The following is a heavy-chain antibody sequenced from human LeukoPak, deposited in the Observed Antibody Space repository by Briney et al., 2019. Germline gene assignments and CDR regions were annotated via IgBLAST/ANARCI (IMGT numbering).Heavy chain of an antibody. CDR1: AFSFSDYW. Sequence: PGGSLRLSCAASAFSFSDYWMTWVRQAPGTGLHWVAHIKEDGSEEYYVDPVKGRFTISRDNAKSSLYLQMNSLRAEDTAVYYCARWNSGWEFDCWGQGTQVSVSS. D-gene: IGHD6-19*01. CDR3: ARWNSGWEFDC. V-gene: IGHV3-7*05. CDR2: IKEDGSEE. J-gene: IGHJ4*02.